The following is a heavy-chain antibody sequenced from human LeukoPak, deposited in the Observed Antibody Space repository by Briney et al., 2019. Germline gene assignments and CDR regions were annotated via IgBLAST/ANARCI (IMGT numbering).Heavy chain of an antibody. CDR2: ITGSSRTK. Sequence: GGSLRLSRAASGFIFSNYDMNWVRQAPGKGLEWVSYITGSSRTKSYADSVKGRFTISRDNAENSVYLQMNSLRAEDTAVYYCARPTSSGWYSHWGQGTMVTVSS. J-gene: IGHJ3*01. V-gene: IGHV3-48*01. CDR1: GFIFSNYD. D-gene: IGHD6-19*01. CDR3: ARPTSSGWYSH.